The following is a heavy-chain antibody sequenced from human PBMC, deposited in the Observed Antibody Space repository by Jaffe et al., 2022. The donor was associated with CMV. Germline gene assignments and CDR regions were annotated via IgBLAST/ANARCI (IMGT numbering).Heavy chain of an antibody. CDR3: ARDYYDSSGYYKHPSWNWFDP. CDR2: MNPNSGNT. V-gene: IGHV1-8*01. D-gene: IGHD3-22*01. CDR1: GYTFTSYD. Sequence: QVQLVQSGAEVKKPGASVKVSCKASGYTFTSYDINWVRQATGQGLEWMGWMNPNSGNTGYAQKFQGRVTMTRNTSISTAYMELSSLRSEDTAVYYCARDYYDSSGYYKHPSWNWFDPWGQGTLVTVSS. J-gene: IGHJ5*02.